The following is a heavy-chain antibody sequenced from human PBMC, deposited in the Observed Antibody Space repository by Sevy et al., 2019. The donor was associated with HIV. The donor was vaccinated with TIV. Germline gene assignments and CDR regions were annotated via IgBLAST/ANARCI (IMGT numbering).Heavy chain of an antibody. CDR1: GFTFSSYG. J-gene: IGHJ4*02. CDR3: ARDLEFYDSGDYGPAFMPDY. Sequence: GGSPRLSCAASGFTFSSYGMHWVRQGPGKGLEWVAVIWFDGSNTYYADSVKGRFTISRDIAKNTLHLQMNSLRAEDTAVYYCARDLEFYDSGDYGPAFMPDYWGQGTLVTVSS. CDR2: IWFDGSNT. V-gene: IGHV3-33*01. D-gene: IGHD4-17*01.